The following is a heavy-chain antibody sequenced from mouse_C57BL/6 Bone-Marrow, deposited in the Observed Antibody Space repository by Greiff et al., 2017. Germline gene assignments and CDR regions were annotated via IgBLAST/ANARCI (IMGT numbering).Heavy chain of an antibody. CDR3: ARAGSSYRYFDV. CDR2: IYPGGGGT. V-gene: IGHV1-82*01. D-gene: IGHD1-1*01. CDR1: GYAFSSSW. Sequence: QVQLQQSGPELVKPGASVKISCKASGYAFSSSWMNWVKQRPGKGLEWIGRIYPGGGGTNYNGKFKGKATLTADKSSSTAYMQLSSLTSEDSAVYFCARAGSSYRYFDVWGTGTTVTVSS. J-gene: IGHJ1*03.